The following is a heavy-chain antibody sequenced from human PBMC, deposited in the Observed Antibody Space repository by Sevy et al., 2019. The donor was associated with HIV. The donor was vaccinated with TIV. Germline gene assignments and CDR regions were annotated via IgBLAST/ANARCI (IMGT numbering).Heavy chain of an antibody. CDR1: GFTVNSNY. Sequence: GGCLRLSCAASGFTVNSNYMTWVRQAPGKGLEGVSVIHSDDTTYHANSVKDRFTISRDNFKNTLYRHMSSLRAEDTAVYYCARGKRGYGYALNYWGHGTLVTVSS. CDR2: IHSDDTT. J-gene: IGHJ4*01. V-gene: IGHV3-66*01. D-gene: IGHD5-18*01. CDR3: ARGKRGYGYALNY.